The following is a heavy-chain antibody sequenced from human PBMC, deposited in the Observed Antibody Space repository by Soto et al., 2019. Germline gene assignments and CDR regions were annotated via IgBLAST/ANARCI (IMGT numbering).Heavy chain of an antibody. CDR2: IYHSGST. Sequence: SGTLSLTCAVSGGSISSSNWWSWVRQPPGKGLEWIGEIYHSGSTNYNPSLKSRVTISVDKSKNQFSLKLSSVTAADTAVYYCARINRSYSGSYYAYYYGMDVWGQGTTVTVSS. J-gene: IGHJ6*02. V-gene: IGHV4-4*02. CDR1: GGSISSSNW. CDR3: ARINRSYSGSYYAYYYGMDV. D-gene: IGHD1-26*01.